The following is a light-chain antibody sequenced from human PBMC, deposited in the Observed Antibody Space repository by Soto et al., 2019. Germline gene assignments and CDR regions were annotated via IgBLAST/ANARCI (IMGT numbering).Light chain of an antibody. Sequence: DIPITQPPPILSASVCDRVTTIFRASQSISRWLAWYQQKPGKAPNLLIYDASSLQSEVPSRFSGSGSGTDFTLTISSLQPEDFATYYCQQYNSYWTFGQGTKVDIK. V-gene: IGKV1-5*02. CDR3: QQYNSYWT. CDR2: DAS. J-gene: IGKJ1*01. CDR1: QSISRW.